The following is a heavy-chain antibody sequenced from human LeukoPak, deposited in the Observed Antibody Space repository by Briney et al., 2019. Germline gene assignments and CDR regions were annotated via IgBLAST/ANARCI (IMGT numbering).Heavy chain of an antibody. CDR3: ARENPSGYYNRPIDY. CDR1: GASIGSYY. D-gene: IGHD3-22*01. CDR2: IYYSGSI. Sequence: SETLSLTCTVSGASIGSYYWSWIRQPPGKGLEWIGDIYYSGSIKYNPSLKSRVTMSVDTSKNQFSLKPSSVTAADTAIYYCARENPSGYYNRPIDYWGQGTLVTVSS. V-gene: IGHV4-59*01. J-gene: IGHJ4*02.